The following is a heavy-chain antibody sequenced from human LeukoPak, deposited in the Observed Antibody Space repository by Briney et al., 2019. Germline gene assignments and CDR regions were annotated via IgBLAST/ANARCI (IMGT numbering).Heavy chain of an antibody. CDR2: LYYSGST. D-gene: IGHD2-2*01. CDR1: GYSISSGYY. Sequence: SETLSLTCSVSGYSISSGYYWGWIRQPPGKGLEWVVSLYYSGSTYYNPSLKSRVTISVDTSKNQFSLKLSSVTAADTAVYYCARVRVVPAPRGVDYWGQGTLVTVSS. CDR3: ARVRVVPAPRGVDY. V-gene: IGHV4-38-2*02. J-gene: IGHJ4*02.